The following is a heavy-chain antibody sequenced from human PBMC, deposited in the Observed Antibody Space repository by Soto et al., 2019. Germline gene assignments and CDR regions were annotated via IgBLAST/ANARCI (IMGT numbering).Heavy chain of an antibody. V-gene: IGHV1-69*13. J-gene: IGHJ5*02. D-gene: IGHD2-15*01. CDR1: GGTFSSYA. CDR3: ARGPRGRENWFDP. CDR2: IIPIFGTA. Sequence: SVEVSCRASGGTFSSYAISWVRQAPGQGLEWMGGIIPIFGTANYAQKFQGRVTITADESTSTAYMELSSLRSEDTAVYYCARGPRGRENWFDPWGQGTLVTVSS.